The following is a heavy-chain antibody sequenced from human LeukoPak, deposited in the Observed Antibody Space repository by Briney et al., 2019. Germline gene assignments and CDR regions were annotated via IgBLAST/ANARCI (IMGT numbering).Heavy chain of an antibody. Sequence: GGSLRLSCAASGFIFSDYWMNWVRQAPGKGLEWVANIEQDGSEEYYVGSVKGRFTISRDNAKNSLYLQMNSLRAEDTAVYYCARLRGYSYGLDYWGQGILVTVSS. CDR1: GFIFSDYW. J-gene: IGHJ4*02. V-gene: IGHV3-7*05. CDR3: ARLRGYSYGLDY. CDR2: IEQDGSEE. D-gene: IGHD5-18*01.